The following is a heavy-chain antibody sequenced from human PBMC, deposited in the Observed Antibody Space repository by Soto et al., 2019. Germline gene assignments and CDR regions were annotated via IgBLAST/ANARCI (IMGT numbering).Heavy chain of an antibody. V-gene: IGHV3-9*01. D-gene: IGHD5-18*01. CDR3: VRSKGGYSYGTPFDY. CDR1: GFTFDDYA. Sequence: EVQLEESGGALVQPGRSLRLSCAASGFTFDDYAMYWVRQVLGKGLEWVSSISWNSGHIGYADSVKGRFTNSRDNAKNSLYLQMNSLRPEDTALYYCVRSKGGYSYGTPFDYWGQGTLVTVSS. J-gene: IGHJ4*02. CDR2: ISWNSGHI.